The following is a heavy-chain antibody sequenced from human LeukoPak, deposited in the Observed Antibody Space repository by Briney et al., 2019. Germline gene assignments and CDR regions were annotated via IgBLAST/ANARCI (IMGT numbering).Heavy chain of an antibody. Sequence: GGSLRLSCAASGFTFSSYWMSWVRQAPGKGLEWVANIKQDGSEKNYVDSVKGRFIISRDNTKNSLYMQVNSLRVEDTAVYYCARDSPFGVYWGQGALVTVSA. CDR3: ARDSPFGVY. J-gene: IGHJ4*02. CDR2: IKQDGSEK. CDR1: GFTFSSYW. V-gene: IGHV3-7*01. D-gene: IGHD3-10*01.